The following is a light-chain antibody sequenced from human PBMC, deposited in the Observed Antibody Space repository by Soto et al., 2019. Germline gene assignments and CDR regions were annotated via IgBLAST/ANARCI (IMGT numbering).Light chain of an antibody. Sequence: QSALTQPASVSGSPGQSITISCTGTSSDVGGYNYVSWYQQHPGKAPKLMIFEVTNRPSGVSHRFSGSKSGNTASLTISGLQAADEADYYCTSYSSSNTHVLFGGGTKLTVL. CDR2: EVT. J-gene: IGLJ2*01. V-gene: IGLV2-14*01. CDR3: TSYSSSNTHVL. CDR1: SSDVGGYNY.